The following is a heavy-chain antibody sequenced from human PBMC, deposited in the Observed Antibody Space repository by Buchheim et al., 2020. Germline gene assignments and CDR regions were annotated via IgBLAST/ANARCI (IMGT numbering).Heavy chain of an antibody. V-gene: IGHV3-48*03. D-gene: IGHD3-3*01. Sequence: EVQLVESGGGLVQPGGSLRLSCAASGFTFSSYEMNWVRQAPGKGLEWVSYISSSGSTIYYADSVKGRFTISRDNAKHSLYLQMNSLRDEDTAVYYCARTNYDIWSYYYYGMDVWGQGTT. CDR1: GFTFSSYE. J-gene: IGHJ6*02. CDR2: ISSSGSTI. CDR3: ARTNYDIWSYYYYGMDV.